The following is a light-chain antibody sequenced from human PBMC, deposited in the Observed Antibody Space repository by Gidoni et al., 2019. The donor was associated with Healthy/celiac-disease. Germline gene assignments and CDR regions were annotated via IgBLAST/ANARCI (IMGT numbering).Light chain of an antibody. Sequence: EIVLTQSPATLSLSPGERATLSCMASQSVSSYLAWYQQKPGQAPRLLIYDASNRATGIPARFSGSGSGTDFTLTISSLEPEDFAVYYCQQRSNWPLFTFGPGTKVEIK. J-gene: IGKJ3*01. CDR1: QSVSSY. CDR3: QQRSNWPLFT. V-gene: IGKV3-11*01. CDR2: DAS.